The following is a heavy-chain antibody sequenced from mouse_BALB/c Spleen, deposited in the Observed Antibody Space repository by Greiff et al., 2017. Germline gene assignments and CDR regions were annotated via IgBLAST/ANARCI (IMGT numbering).Heavy chain of an antibody. CDR2: INPYNGGT. V-gene: IGHV1S135*01. CDR1: GFSFPDYN. D-gene: IGHD1-1*01. CDR3: ARSHYYGSSSFAY. J-gene: IGHJ3*01. Sequence: VQLQQSGPELVTPGASVKVSCKASGFSFPDYNMYWVKQSHGESLGWIGYINPYNGGTSYNKKFKGKATLTVGKSSSTAFIHLNSLTSEDYAVYYCARSHYYGSSSFAYGGQGTLVTVSA.